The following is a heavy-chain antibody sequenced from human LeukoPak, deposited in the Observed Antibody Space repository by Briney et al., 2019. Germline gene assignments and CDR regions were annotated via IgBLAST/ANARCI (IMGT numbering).Heavy chain of an antibody. V-gene: IGHV3-23*01. Sequence: GGSLRLSCAASGFTFSNYAMGWVRQAPGKGLEWVTAICGSASSTYYADSVKGRFTISRDNSKNTLYLQMNSLRAEDTAVYYCAKLWGVVIPLDYWGQGTLVTVSS. CDR2: ICGSASST. CDR1: GFTFSNYA. CDR3: AKLWGVVIPLDY. D-gene: IGHD3-3*01. J-gene: IGHJ4*02.